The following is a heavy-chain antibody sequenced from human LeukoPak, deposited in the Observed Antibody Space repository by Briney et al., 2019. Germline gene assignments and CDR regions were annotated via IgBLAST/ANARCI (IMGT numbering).Heavy chain of an antibody. Sequence: ASVKVSCKASGYTFTSYDINWVRQATGQGLEWMGWMNPNSGNTGYAQKFQGRVTMTRNTSISTAYMELSSLRSGDTAVYYCARVVPNWRVRRLGRYYYGMDVWGQGTTVTVSS. CDR3: ARVVPNWRVRRLGRYYYGMDV. J-gene: IGHJ6*02. V-gene: IGHV1-8*01. D-gene: IGHD6-6*01. CDR1: GYTFTSYD. CDR2: MNPNSGNT.